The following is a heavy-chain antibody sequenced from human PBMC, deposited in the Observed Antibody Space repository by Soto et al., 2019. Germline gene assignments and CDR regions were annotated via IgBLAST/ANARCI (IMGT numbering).Heavy chain of an antibody. CDR3: AREITDSSGYRWNAFDI. V-gene: IGHV1-69*06. CDR2: IIPIFGTA. CDR1: GGTFSSYA. J-gene: IGHJ3*02. Sequence: QVQLVQSGAEVKKPGSSVKVSCKASGGTFSSYAISWVRQAPGQGLEWMGGIIPIFGTANYAQKFQGRVTITADKSTSTAYMEPSSLRSEDTAVYYCAREITDSSGYRWNAFDIWGQGTMVTVSS. D-gene: IGHD3-22*01.